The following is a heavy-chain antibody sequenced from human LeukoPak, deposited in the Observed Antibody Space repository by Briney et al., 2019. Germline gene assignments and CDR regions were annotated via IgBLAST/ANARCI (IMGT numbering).Heavy chain of an antibody. Sequence: SETLSLTCTVSGDSISYTNYYRGGTRHPPGKGLEWIGSIYYSGRNHNKPSLKSRVTISVDTSKNQFSLKLTSVSAADTAVYYCASFPAYDSSGYYYVDYWGQGTLVTVSS. D-gene: IGHD3-22*01. CDR2: IYYSGRN. CDR1: GDSISYTNYY. CDR3: ASFPAYDSSGYYYVDY. V-gene: IGHV4-39*01. J-gene: IGHJ4*02.